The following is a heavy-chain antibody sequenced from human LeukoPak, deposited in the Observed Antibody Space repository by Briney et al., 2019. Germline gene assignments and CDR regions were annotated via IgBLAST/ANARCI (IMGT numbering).Heavy chain of an antibody. CDR3: ARGFYTIFGVVTTYDAFDI. V-gene: IGHV1-8*03. J-gene: IGHJ3*02. Sequence: GASVRVSCKASGYTFTSYDINWVRQATGQGLEWMGWMNPNSGNTGYAQKFQGRVTITRNTSISTAYMELSSLRSEDTAVYYCARGFYTIFGVVTTYDAFDIWGQGTMVTVSS. CDR1: GYTFTSYD. CDR2: MNPNSGNT. D-gene: IGHD3-3*01.